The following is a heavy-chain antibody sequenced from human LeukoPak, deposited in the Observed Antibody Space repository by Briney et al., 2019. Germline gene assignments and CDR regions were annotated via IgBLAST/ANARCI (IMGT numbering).Heavy chain of an antibody. V-gene: IGHV4-59*13. D-gene: IGHD1-1*01. Sequence: KPSETLSLTCTVSGGSISSYYWSWIWQPPGKGVEWIGYIYYGGSNNYNRSLKSRVTISVDTSKNQFSLKLSSVTAADTAVYYCARRIRGNWNDFYWFDPWGQGTLVTVSS. CDR2: IYYGGSN. J-gene: IGHJ5*02. CDR3: ARRIRGNWNDFYWFDP. CDR1: GGSISSYY.